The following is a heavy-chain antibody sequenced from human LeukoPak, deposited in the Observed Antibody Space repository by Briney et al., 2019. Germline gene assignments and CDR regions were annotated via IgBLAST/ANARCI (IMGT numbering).Heavy chain of an antibody. J-gene: IGHJ4*02. CDR3: ARGRYPTISFDY. CDR2: IYTSGST. V-gene: IGHV4-4*07. Sequence: SETLSLTCTVSGGSISSYYWRWIRQPAGKGLEWIGRIYTSGSTNYNPSLKSRVTMSVDTSKNQFSLKLSSVTAADTAVHYCARGRYPTISFDYWGQGTLVTVSS. D-gene: IGHD3-9*01. CDR1: GGSISSYY.